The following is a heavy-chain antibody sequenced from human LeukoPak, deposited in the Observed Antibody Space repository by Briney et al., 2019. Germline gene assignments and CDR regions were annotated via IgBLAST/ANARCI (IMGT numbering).Heavy chain of an antibody. CDR1: GGSISSGGYY. D-gene: IGHD1-26*01. V-gene: IGHV4-31*03. CDR3: ARIEPLGIVGATTSYFDY. Sequence: PSETLSLTCTVSGGSISSGGYYWSWIRQHPGMGLEWIGYIYYSGSTYYNPSLKSRVTISVDTSKNQFSLKLSSVTAADTAVYYCARIEPLGIVGATTSYFDYWGQGTLVTVSS. J-gene: IGHJ4*02. CDR2: IYYSGST.